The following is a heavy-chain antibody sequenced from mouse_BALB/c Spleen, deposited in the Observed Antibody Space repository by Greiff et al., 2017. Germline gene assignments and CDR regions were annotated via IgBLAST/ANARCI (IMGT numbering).Heavy chain of an antibody. CDR1: GFNIKDTY. CDR2: IDPANGNT. Sequence: VQLKQSGAELVKPGASVKLSCTASGFNIKDTYMHWVKQRPEQGLEWIGRIDPANGNTKYDPKFQGKATITADTSSNTAYLQLSSLTSEDTAVYYCARYGYDCGFDYWGQGTTLTVSS. J-gene: IGHJ2*01. CDR3: ARYGYDCGFDY. D-gene: IGHD2-2*01. V-gene: IGHV14-3*02.